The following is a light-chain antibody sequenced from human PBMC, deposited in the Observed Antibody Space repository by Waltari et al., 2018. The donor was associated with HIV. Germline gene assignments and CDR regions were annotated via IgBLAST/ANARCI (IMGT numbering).Light chain of an antibody. V-gene: IGKV3-20*01. CDR1: QSVDSRY. CDR3: QQYGTSPWT. Sequence: EIVLTQFPGTLSLSPGESATLACRASQSVDSRYLAWYQHKPGQAPRLLIHASSSRATGIPDRISGSGSGTDFTLSISRLEPEDFAVYYCQQYGTSPWTFGQGTKVEIK. CDR2: ASS. J-gene: IGKJ1*01.